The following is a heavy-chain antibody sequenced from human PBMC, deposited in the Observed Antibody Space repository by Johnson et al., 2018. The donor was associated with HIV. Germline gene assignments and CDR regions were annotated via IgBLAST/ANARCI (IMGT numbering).Heavy chain of an antibody. CDR2: ISGSGGST. J-gene: IGHJ3*01. V-gene: IGHV3-23*04. D-gene: IGHD5-24*01. CDR1: GFTFSRYA. CDR3: TADGRITGAHHDAFDV. Sequence: MLLVESGGGVVQPGRSLRLSCAASGFTFSRYAMSWVRQAPGKGLECVSGISGSGGSTYYADSVRGRFTISRDNSKNTLYLQMNSLRVEDTAVYYCTADGRITGAHHDAFDVWGQGTRVTVSS.